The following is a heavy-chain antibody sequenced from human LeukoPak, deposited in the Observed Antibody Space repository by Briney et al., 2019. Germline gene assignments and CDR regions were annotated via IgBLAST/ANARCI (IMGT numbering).Heavy chain of an antibody. J-gene: IGHJ4*02. V-gene: IGHV3-23*01. CDR2: ISGGAAST. D-gene: IGHD2-2*01. CDR1: GFTFSSYA. Sequence: GGSLRLSCAASGFTFSSYAMSWVRQAPGKGLEWVSSISGGAASTDYVDSVKGRFTISRDNSKNTLYLQMNSLRAEDTAVYYCAKAFLRYCSSTSCYAFDYWGQGTLVTVSS. CDR3: AKAFLRYCSSTSCYAFDY.